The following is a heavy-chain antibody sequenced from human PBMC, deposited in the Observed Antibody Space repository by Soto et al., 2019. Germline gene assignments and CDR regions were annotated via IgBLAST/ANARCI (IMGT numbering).Heavy chain of an antibody. CDR2: IWYDGSNK. CDR3: ARSPEAGTGFDY. Sequence: GSLRLSCAASGFTVSSNYMSWVRQAPGKGLEWVAVIWYDGSNKYYADSVKGRFTISRDNSKNTLYLQMNSLRAEDTAVYYCARSPEAGTGFDYWGQGTLVTVSS. V-gene: IGHV3-33*08. CDR1: GFTVSSNY. D-gene: IGHD6-19*01. J-gene: IGHJ4*02.